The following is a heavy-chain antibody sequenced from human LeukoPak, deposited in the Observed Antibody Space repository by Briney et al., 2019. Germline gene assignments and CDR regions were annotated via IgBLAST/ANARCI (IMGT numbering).Heavy chain of an antibody. CDR1: GFTFSSYA. J-gene: IGHJ6*02. V-gene: IGHV3-30-3*01. Sequence: GGSLRLSCAASGFTFSSYAMHWVRQAPGKGLEWVAVISYDGSNKYYADSVKGRFTISRDNSKNTLYLQMNSLRAEDTAVYYCARDFLLAGYYDFWSGYYPPNYYYYGMDVWGQGATVTVSS. CDR2: ISYDGSNK. D-gene: IGHD3-3*01. CDR3: ARDFLLAGYYDFWSGYYPPNYYYYGMDV.